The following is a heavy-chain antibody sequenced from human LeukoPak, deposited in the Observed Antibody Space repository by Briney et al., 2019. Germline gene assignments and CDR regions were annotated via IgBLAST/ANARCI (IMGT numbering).Heavy chain of an antibody. Sequence: GFLRLSCAASGFTVSSNSMSWVHQAPGKGLEWVSVIYSGGTTYYADSVKGRFTISKDNSKNTLYLQMNSLRAEDTAVYYCARDLYVDIVAPSGMDVWGQGTTVTVSS. CDR1: GFTVSSNS. CDR2: IYSGGTT. CDR3: ARDLYVDIVAPSGMDV. D-gene: IGHD5-12*01. J-gene: IGHJ6*02. V-gene: IGHV3-66*01.